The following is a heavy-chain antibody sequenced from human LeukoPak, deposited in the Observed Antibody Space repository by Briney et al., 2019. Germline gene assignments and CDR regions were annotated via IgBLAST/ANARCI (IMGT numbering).Heavy chain of an antibody. Sequence: PGGSLRLSCAASGFTFSSYSMNWVRQAPGKGLEWVSSISSSSSYIYYADSVKGRFTISRDNAKNSLYLQMNSLRAEDTAVYYCARDVIGSSPGGMDVWGQGTTVTVSS. CDR1: GFTFSSYS. V-gene: IGHV3-21*01. J-gene: IGHJ6*02. CDR2: ISSSSSYI. D-gene: IGHD6-6*01. CDR3: ARDVIGSSPGGMDV.